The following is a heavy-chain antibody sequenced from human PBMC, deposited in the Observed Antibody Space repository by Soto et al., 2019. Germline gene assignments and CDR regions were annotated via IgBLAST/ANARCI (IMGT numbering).Heavy chain of an antibody. V-gene: IGHV3-7*03. CDR1: GFIFSNYW. Sequence: ESGGGLVQPGGSLRLSCAASGFIFSNYWVTWVRQAPGKGLEWVANIKQDGSEKYYLDSVRGRFTISRDNAKSSLYLQMNSLRAEDMAVYYCARVGYSISWSIDFWGQGTLVTVSS. CDR3: ARVGYSISWSIDF. CDR2: IKQDGSEK. D-gene: IGHD5-12*01. J-gene: IGHJ4*02.